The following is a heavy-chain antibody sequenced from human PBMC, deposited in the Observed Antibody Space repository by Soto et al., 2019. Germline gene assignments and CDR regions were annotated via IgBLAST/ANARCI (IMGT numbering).Heavy chain of an antibody. D-gene: IGHD2-2*01. CDR1: GFTFSSYG. J-gene: IGHJ6*02. V-gene: IGHV3-30*18. CDR3: AKGPAIVLVPAAMNYYYGMDV. CDR2: ISYDGSNK. Sequence: QVQLVESGGGVVQPGRSLRLSCAASGFTFSSYGMHWVRQAPGKGQVWVAVISYDGSNKYYADSVKGRFTISRDNSKNTLYLQMNSLRAEDTAVYYCAKGPAIVLVPAAMNYYYGMDVRGQGTTVNVSS.